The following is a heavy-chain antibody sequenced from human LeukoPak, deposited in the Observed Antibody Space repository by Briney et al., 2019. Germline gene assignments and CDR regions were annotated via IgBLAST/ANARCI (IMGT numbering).Heavy chain of an antibody. CDR3: ARALHLPGFSVWGFDY. CDR1: GGSISSYY. J-gene: IGHJ4*02. CDR2: IYYSGST. D-gene: IGHD3-16*01. Sequence: SETLSLTCTVSGGSISSYYWSWIRQPPGKGLEWIGYIYYSGSTNYNPSLKSRVTISVDTSKNQFSLKLSSVTAADTAVYYCARALHLPGFSVWGFDYWGQGTLVTVSS. V-gene: IGHV4-59*01.